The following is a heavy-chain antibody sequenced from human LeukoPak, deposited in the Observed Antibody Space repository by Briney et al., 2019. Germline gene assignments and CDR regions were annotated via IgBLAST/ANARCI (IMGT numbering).Heavy chain of an antibody. D-gene: IGHD6-13*01. J-gene: IGHJ4*01. CDR2: FAPEDGER. CDR1: GYSLTDFS. CDR3: TAGVAVSRWYYFDY. Sequence: ASVKVSCKVSGYSLTDFSINWARQAPGKGFEWMGGFAPEDGERIYAQKFQGRVTMTEDTSADTAYMELSSLKSEDTAVYFCTAGVAVSRWYYFDYWGQGTLVTVSS. V-gene: IGHV1-24*01.